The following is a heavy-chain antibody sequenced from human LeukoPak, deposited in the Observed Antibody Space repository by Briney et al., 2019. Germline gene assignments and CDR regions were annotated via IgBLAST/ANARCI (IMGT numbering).Heavy chain of an antibody. CDR3: ARGPPAAYYINPRKNLFHP. D-gene: IGHD3-10*01. Sequence: PSETLSLTCAVYGGSFSGYYWSWIRQPPGKGLEWIGEINHSGSTNYNPSLKSRVTISVDTSKNQFSLKLSSVTAADTAVYYCARGPPAAYYINPRKNLFHPRGQGTLVTVSS. CDR1: GGSFSGYY. CDR2: INHSGST. J-gene: IGHJ5*02. V-gene: IGHV4-34*01.